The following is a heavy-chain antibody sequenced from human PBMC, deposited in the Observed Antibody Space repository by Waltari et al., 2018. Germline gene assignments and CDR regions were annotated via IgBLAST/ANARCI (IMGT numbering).Heavy chain of an antibody. CDR1: GYTFTSYD. D-gene: IGHD6-6*01. CDR2: MDPNSGNT. Sequence: QVQLVQSGAEVKKPGASVKVSCKASGYTFTSYDINWVRQATGQGLEWMGWMDPNSGNTGYAQKFQGRVTCTRNTPISTAYMELSSLRSEDTAVYYFAGWYSSSWGGTGYYMDVWGKGTTVTVSS. V-gene: IGHV1-8*03. CDR3: AGWYSSSWGGTGYYMDV. J-gene: IGHJ6*03.